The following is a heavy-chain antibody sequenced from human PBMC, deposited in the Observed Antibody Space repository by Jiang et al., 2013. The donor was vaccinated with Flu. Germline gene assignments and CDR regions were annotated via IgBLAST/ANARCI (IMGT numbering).Heavy chain of an antibody. Sequence: SVKVSCKASGYTFTSYYMHWVRQAPGQGLEWMGIINPSGGSTSYAQKFQGRVTMTRDTSTSTVYMELSSLRSEDTAVYYCARWGEVPVNSRWLQSQRGGMDVWGQGTTVTVSS. CDR2: INPSGGST. CDR3: ARWGEVPVNSRWLQSQRGGMDV. V-gene: IGHV1-46*01. J-gene: IGHJ6*02. D-gene: IGHD5-24*01. CDR1: GYTFTSYY.